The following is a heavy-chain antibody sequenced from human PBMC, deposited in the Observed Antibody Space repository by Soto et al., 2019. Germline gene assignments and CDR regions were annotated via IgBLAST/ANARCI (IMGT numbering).Heavy chain of an antibody. CDR1: GFSLSTSGMC. J-gene: IGHJ6*02. CDR3: ARIAVAGTGWTLYGMDV. CDR2: IDWDDDK. Sequence: ESGPTLVNPTQTLTLTCTFSGFSLSTSGMCVSWIRQPPGKALEWLALIDWDDDKYYSTSLKARLTISKDTSKNQVVLTMTNMDPVDTATYYCARIAVAGTGWTLYGMDVWGQGTTVTVSS. D-gene: IGHD6-19*01. V-gene: IGHV2-70*01.